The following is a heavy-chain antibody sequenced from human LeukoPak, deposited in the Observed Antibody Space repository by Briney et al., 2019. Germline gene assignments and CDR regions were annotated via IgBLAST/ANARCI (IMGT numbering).Heavy chain of an antibody. CDR2: INRSGST. Sequence: SETLSLTCAVYGGSFSVYYWSWIRQPPGKGLEWSGEINRSGSTNYNPSLKSRATISIDTSKNQFSLKLNSVTAADTAVYSCAKITYSWKYDDVFEIWSQGTVVTVSS. D-gene: IGHD1-7*01. CDR1: GGSFSVYY. J-gene: IGHJ3*02. CDR3: AKITYSWKYDDVFEI. V-gene: IGHV4-34*01.